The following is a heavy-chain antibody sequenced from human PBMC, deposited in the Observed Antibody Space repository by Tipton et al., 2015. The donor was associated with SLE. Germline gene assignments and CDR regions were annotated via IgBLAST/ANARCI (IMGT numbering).Heavy chain of an antibody. CDR2: IYYSGST. V-gene: IGHV4-39*01. CDR1: GGSISSSSYY. CDR3: ARHEKWELRYFDL. J-gene: IGHJ2*01. D-gene: IGHD1-26*01. Sequence: LRLSCSVSGGSISSSSYYWGWIRQPPGKGLEWIGSIYYSGSTFYNLSLKSRVTVSVDTSKNQFSLKLSSVTAADTAVYYCARHEKWELRYFDLWGRGTLVSVSS.